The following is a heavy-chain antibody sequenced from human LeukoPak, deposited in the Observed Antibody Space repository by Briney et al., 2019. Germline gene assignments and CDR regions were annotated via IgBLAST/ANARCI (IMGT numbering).Heavy chain of an antibody. V-gene: IGHV4-39*01. J-gene: IGHJ4*02. CDR2: IYYSGST. CDR3: ARRSRPNYYGSGSYFDY. D-gene: IGHD3-10*01. Sequence: SETLSLTCTVSGGSISSSSYYWGWIRQPPGKGLEWIGSIYYSGSTYYNTSLKSRVTISVDTSKNQFSLKLSSVTAADTAVYYCARRSRPNYYGSGSYFDYWGQGTLVTVSS. CDR1: GGSISSSSYY.